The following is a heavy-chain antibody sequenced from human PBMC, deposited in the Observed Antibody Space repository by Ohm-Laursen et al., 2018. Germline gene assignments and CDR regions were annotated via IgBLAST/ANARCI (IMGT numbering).Heavy chain of an antibody. CDR3: AKDRGEGNYYYSYGMDV. J-gene: IGHJ6*02. Sequence: GTLSLTCAVSGYSISSGYCWGWIRQPPGKGLEWIGNICNSGSTSYYPSLKRRVTISVDTSKNQLSLKLSSVTAADTAVYFCAKDRGEGNYYYSYGMDVWGQGTTVTVSS. V-gene: IGHV4-38-2*02. CDR2: ICNSGST. D-gene: IGHD3-10*01. CDR1: GYSISSGYC.